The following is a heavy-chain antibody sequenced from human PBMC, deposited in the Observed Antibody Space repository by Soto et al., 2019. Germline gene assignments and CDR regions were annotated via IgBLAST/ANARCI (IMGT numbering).Heavy chain of an antibody. D-gene: IGHD6-13*01. CDR2: IKSKTDGGTV. CDR3: TTDQGTSSSYYYFDY. Sequence: EVQLVESGGGLVKPGGTLRLSCEASGFTVSNAWVSWVRQAPGKGLEGVGRIKSKTDGGTVDYAAAVKGRFTISRDESKNTRYLQLNSLKTEDTAVYFCTTDQGTSSSYYYFDYWGQGALVTVSS. V-gene: IGHV3-15*01. J-gene: IGHJ4*02. CDR1: GFTVSNAW.